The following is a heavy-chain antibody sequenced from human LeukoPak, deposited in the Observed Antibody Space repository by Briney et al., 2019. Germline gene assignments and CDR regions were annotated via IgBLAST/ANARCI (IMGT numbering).Heavy chain of an antibody. V-gene: IGHV1-46*01. J-gene: IGHJ4*02. D-gene: IGHD3-3*01. Sequence: ASVKVSCKASGYTFTSYYIHWVRQAPGQGLGWMGLINPSGGSTSYAQKFQGRVTMTRDTSTSTVYVELSSLRSEDTAVYYCARGNHDHHDYWGQGTLVTVSS. CDR2: INPSGGST. CDR1: GYTFTSYY. CDR3: ARGNHDHHDY.